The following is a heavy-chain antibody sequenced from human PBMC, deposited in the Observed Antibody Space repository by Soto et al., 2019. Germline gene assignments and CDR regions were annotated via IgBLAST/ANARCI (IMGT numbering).Heavy chain of an antibody. CDR2: IYYSGST. CDR1: GGSISSGDYY. Sequence: PSETLSLTCTVSGGSISSGDYYWSWIRQPPGKGLEWIGYIYYSGSTYYNPSLKSRVTISVDTSKNQFSLELSSVTDSDTAVYYCARYEYHVAAAGTWWGQGTRVTVSS. CDR3: ARYEYHVAAAGTW. J-gene: IGHJ4*02. V-gene: IGHV4-30-4*01. D-gene: IGHD6-13*01.